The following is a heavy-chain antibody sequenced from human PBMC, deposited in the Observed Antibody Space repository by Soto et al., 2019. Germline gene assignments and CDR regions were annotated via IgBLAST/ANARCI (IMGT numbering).Heavy chain of an antibody. CDR1: GFTFSSFN. CDR2: ISITGNYK. Sequence: EVQLVESGGGLVKPGGSLRLSCAASGFTFSSFNMEWVRQAPGKGLEWVSSISITGNYKYYADSLKGRFTISRDNAQNLLFLQMDSLRPEDTAVYYCASRRLGYCTGGTCPEFWGQGTLVTVTS. D-gene: IGHD2-15*01. V-gene: IGHV3-21*01. J-gene: IGHJ4*02. CDR3: ASRRLGYCTGGTCPEF.